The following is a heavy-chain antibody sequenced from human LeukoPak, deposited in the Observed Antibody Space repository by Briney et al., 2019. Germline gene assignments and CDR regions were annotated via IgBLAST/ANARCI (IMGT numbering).Heavy chain of an antibody. CDR3: ARAPRVVVPAAIGAFDI. J-gene: IGHJ3*02. V-gene: IGHV4-34*01. CDR1: GGSFSGYY. Sequence: SETLSLTCAVHGGSFSGYYWSWIRQPPGKGLEWIGEINHSGSTNYNPSLKSRVTISVDTSKNQFSLKLSSVTAADTAVYYCARAPRVVVPAAIGAFDIWGQGTMVTVSS. CDR2: INHSGST. D-gene: IGHD2-2*01.